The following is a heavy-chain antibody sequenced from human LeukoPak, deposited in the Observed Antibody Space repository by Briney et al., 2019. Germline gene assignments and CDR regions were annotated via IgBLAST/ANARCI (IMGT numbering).Heavy chain of an antibody. V-gene: IGHV3-7*01. D-gene: IGHD3-3*01. Sequence: GGFLRLSCAASGFTFSSYWMSWVRQAPGKGLEWVANIKQDGSEKYYVDSVKGRFTISRDNAKNSLYLQMNSLRAEDTAVYYCARESYYDFWSGYLGYYGMDVWGQGTTVTVSS. CDR3: ARESYYDFWSGYLGYYGMDV. J-gene: IGHJ6*02. CDR2: IKQDGSEK. CDR1: GFTFSSYW.